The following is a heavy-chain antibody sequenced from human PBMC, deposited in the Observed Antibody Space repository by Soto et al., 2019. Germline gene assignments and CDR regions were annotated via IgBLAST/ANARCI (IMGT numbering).Heavy chain of an antibody. CDR2: ILYDGTKT. CDR1: GFTFNRYG. CDR3: VKDLAHMAEN. J-gene: IGHJ4*02. V-gene: IGHV3-30*18. Sequence: QVKLVESGGGVVLPGGSLRLSCEASGFTFNRYGIYWVRQAPGKGLDWVSHILYDGTKTYYADSVQGRFTISSDNSRNTLYLHMDRMRLEDTAVYLCVKDLAHMAENWGQGTLGSVSS.